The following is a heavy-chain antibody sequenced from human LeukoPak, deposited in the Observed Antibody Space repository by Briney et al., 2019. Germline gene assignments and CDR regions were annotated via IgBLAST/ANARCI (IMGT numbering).Heavy chain of an antibody. J-gene: IGHJ6*03. CDR3: AKNGDRGAFCSGGTCYPYYYYYMDV. V-gene: IGHV3-23*01. CDR2: VSGGGFAT. Sequence: GGSLRLSCVASGLTFITSGMTWVRQAPGKGLEWVSSVSGGGFATYYADSVKGRFTISRDNSKNTLFLQINSLRAEDTAVYYCAKNGDRGAFCSGGTCYPYYYYYMDVWGKGTTVTISS. CDR1: GLTFITSG. D-gene: IGHD2-15*01.